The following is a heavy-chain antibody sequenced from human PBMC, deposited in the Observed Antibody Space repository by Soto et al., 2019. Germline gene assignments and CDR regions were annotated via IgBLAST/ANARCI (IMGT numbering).Heavy chain of an antibody. CDR1: RSTKSSYY. V-gene: IGHV4-59*01. Sequence: SQTVSLTCTASRSTKSSYYWSWPRKPTGKGLEWVGYIYYSGSTNYHPSLKSRVTIAVDTSKIQFSLKLSSVTAADTAVYYCARGGGDGYNYDYYGMDVWGQGATVTVSS. CDR3: ARGGGDGYNYDYYGMDV. J-gene: IGHJ6*02. D-gene: IGHD3-16*01. CDR2: IYYSGST.